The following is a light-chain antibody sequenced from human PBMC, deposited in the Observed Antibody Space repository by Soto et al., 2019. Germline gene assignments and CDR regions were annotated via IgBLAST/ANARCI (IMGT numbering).Light chain of an antibody. CDR1: QFIDRY. V-gene: IGKV3-11*01. Sequence: EIVLTQSPATLSLSPGERANLSCRASQFIDRYLAWYRQIPGQAPRLLIYDASNRATGIPDRFSGVGSGTDFTLTISSLEPEDFAVYYCQQRSNLPPTFGQGTRLEIK. CDR2: DAS. J-gene: IGKJ5*01. CDR3: QQRSNLPPT.